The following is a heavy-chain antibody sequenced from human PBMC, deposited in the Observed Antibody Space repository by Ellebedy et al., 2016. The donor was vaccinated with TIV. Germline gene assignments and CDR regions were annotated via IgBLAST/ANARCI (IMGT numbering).Heavy chain of an antibody. CDR1: GFSFSNYW. D-gene: IGHD1-26*01. Sequence: GGSLRLXXTASGFSFSNYWMHWVRQAPGKGLIWLSRITADGTGIRYADSVKGRFTISRDNAKNTLYLQRDSVRAEDTAVYYCARVRGSYWFDYWGQGTLVTVSS. V-gene: IGHV3-74*01. CDR3: ARVRGSYWFDY. CDR2: ITADGTGI. J-gene: IGHJ4*02.